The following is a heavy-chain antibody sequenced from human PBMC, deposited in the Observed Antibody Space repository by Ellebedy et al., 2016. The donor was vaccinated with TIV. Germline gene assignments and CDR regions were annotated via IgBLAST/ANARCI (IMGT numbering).Heavy chain of an antibody. Sequence: GGSLRLXXAASGFTFDDYAMHWVRQAPGKGLEWVSGISWNSGSIGYADSVKGRFTISRDNAKNSLYLQMNSLRAEDTALYYCAKDGGGGYGLSPPNWFDPWGQGTLVTVSS. V-gene: IGHV3-9*01. CDR3: AKDGGGGYGLSPPNWFDP. CDR2: ISWNSGSI. CDR1: GFTFDDYA. D-gene: IGHD4-17*01. J-gene: IGHJ5*02.